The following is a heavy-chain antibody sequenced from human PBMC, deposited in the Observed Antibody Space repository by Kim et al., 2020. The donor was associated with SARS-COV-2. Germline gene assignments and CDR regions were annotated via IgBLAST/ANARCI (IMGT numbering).Heavy chain of an antibody. J-gene: IGHJ4*02. Sequence: SVTGRFTTSRDNSKSTLYLEMNSLRAEDTAVYYCASGIVVVPAAEIDYWGQGTLVTVSS. D-gene: IGHD2-2*01. V-gene: IGHV3-30*03. CDR3: ASGIVVVPAAEIDY.